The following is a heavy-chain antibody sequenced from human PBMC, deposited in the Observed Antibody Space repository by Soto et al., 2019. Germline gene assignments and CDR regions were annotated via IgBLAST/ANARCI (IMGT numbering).Heavy chain of an antibody. J-gene: IGHJ3*02. CDR1: GYTLTELS. D-gene: IGHD2-15*01. CDR3: ATDLLQMVAFDI. Sequence: ASVKVSCKVSGYTLTELSMHWVRQAPGKGLEWMGGFDPEDGETIYAQKFQGRVTMTEDTSTDTAYMELSSLRSEDTAVYYCATDLLQMVAFDIWGQGTMVTVSS. V-gene: IGHV1-24*01. CDR2: FDPEDGET.